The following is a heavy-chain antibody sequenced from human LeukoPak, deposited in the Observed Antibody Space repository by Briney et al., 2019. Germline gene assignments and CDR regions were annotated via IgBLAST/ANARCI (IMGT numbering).Heavy chain of an antibody. V-gene: IGHV4-59*08. CDR2: IYYSGST. CDR3: ARNDFHNYYYYMDV. J-gene: IGHJ6*03. CDR1: GGSISSYY. D-gene: IGHD3-3*01. Sequence: PSETLSLTCTVSGGSISSYYWSWIRQPPGKGLEWIGYIYYSGSTNYNPSLKSRVTISVDTSKNQFSLKLSSVTAADTAVYYCARNDFHNYYYYMDVWGKGTTVTVSS.